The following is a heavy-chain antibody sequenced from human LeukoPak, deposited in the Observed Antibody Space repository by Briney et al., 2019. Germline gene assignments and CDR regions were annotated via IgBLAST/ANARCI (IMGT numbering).Heavy chain of an antibody. V-gene: IGHV3-7*04. J-gene: IGHJ4*02. CDR3: AGGRGWLIAY. D-gene: IGHD6-19*01. CDR2: IKQDGIET. Sequence: GGSLRLSCAGSGFTFRNYWINWVRQAPGKGLEWVANIKQDGIETKYVDSVKGRFTMSRDNAKNSAYLQMNSLRAEDTALYYCAGGRGWLIAYWGQGLLVTVSS. CDR1: GFTFRNYW.